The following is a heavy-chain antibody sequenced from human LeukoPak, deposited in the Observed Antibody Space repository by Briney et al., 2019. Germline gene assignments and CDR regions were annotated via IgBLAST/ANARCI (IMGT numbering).Heavy chain of an antibody. D-gene: IGHD3-16*01. CDR3: ASKKGGYYYGLDV. CDR2: VDYSGNT. CDR1: GGSISNYY. J-gene: IGHJ6*02. V-gene: IGHV4-59*01. Sequence: SETLSLTCTVSGGSISNYYWSWIRQPPGKGLEWIGYVDYSGNTYYNTSLKSRVTISVDTSKNQFSLKLSSVTAADTAVYYCASKKGGYYYGLDVWGQGTTVTVSS.